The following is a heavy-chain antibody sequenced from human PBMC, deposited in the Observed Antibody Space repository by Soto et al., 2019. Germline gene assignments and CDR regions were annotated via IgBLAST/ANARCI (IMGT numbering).Heavy chain of an antibody. CDR2: ISSSSSTI. J-gene: IGHJ4*02. D-gene: IGHD2-2*01. CDR1: GFTFSSYS. Sequence: PGGSLRLSCAASGFTFSSYSMNWVRQAPGKGLEWVSYISSSSSTIYYADSVKGRFTISRGNAKNSLYLQMNSLRAEDTAVYYCARDYCSSTSCYWRVRFDYWGQGT. CDR3: ARDYCSSTSCYWRVRFDY. V-gene: IGHV3-48*01.